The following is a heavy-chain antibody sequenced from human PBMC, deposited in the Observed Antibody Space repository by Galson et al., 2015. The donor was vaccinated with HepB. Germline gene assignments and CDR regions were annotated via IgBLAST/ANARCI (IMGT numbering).Heavy chain of an antibody. J-gene: IGHJ6*02. CDR3: ARDSHYYDSGDDQPAYYFYAMDV. D-gene: IGHD3-22*01. Sequence: SLRLSCAASGFTFSSYGMHWVRQAPSKGLEWVAAISYDGTNKYYTESAKGQFTISRDNSKNTLHLQMNSLRPDDTAVYYCARDSHYYDSGDDQPAYYFYAMDVWGQGTTVTVSS. CDR1: GFTFSSYG. CDR2: ISYDGTNK. V-gene: IGHV3-30*03.